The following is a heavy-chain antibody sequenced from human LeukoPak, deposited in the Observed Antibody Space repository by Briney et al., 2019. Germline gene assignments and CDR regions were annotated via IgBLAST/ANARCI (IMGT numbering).Heavy chain of an antibody. V-gene: IGHV1-18*01. D-gene: IGHD3-10*01. CDR1: GYTFSNYG. CDR3: ARDGPYGSGIYRGNYYYMDV. J-gene: IGHJ6*03. Sequence: ASVKVSCRASGYTFSNYGITWVRQAPGQGLEWMGWISAYNGNTQYTQKLQGRVTMTTDRSASTAYMELRSLRSDDTAVYYCARDGPYGSGIYRGNYYYMDVWGKGTTVTISS. CDR2: ISAYNGNT.